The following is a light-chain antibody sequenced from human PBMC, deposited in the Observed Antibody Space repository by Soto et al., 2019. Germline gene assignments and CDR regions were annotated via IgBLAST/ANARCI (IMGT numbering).Light chain of an antibody. CDR2: KAS. CDR1: QSISSW. J-gene: IGKJ2*01. Sequence: DIQMTPSPSTLSASVGDRVTITCRASQSISSWLAWYQQKPGKAPKLLIYKASSLESGVPSRFSGSGSGTEFTLTISSLQPDDFATYYCQQYNSYGTFGQGTKLEIK. CDR3: QQYNSYGT. V-gene: IGKV1-5*03.